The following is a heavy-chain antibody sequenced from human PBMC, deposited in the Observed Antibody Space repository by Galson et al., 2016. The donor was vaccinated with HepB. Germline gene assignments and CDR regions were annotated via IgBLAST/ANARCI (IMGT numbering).Heavy chain of an antibody. D-gene: IGHD6-13*01. Sequence: SLRLSCAASGFTFSRNAMHWVRQAPGKGLEWVAVISFDGSKKYYADSVKGRFTISRDNSKNTLYLQMNSLRAEDTAVYYCASRVVIAAAATLRTPQLDYWGQGTLVTVSS. CDR2: ISFDGSKK. J-gene: IGHJ4*02. V-gene: IGHV3-30-3*01. CDR3: ASRVVIAAAATLRTPQLDY. CDR1: GFTFSRNA.